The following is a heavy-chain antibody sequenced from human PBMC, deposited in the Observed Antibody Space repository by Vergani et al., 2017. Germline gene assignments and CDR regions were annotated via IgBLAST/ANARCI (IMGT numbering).Heavy chain of an antibody. CDR2: IQFDGSNQ. V-gene: IGHV3-30*02. D-gene: IGHD3-22*01. Sequence: QVQLVESGGGVVQRGGSLRLSCATSGFTLSNYDMQWIRQGPGKGLEFVAFIQFDGSNQYYADSVKGRFTLSRDFSKNTLYLQMNRLTTDDTAVYFCARDGTDIFVSSSDYSHLLYYWGQGILVTVSS. CDR3: ARDGTDIFVSSSDYSHLLYY. CDR1: GFTLSNYD. J-gene: IGHJ4*02.